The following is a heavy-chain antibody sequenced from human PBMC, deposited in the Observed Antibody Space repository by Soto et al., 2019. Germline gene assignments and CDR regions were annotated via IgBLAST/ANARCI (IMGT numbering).Heavy chain of an antibody. CDR1: GYTFTAYG. V-gene: IGHV1-18*01. J-gene: IGHJ4*02. CDR3: AREFNTVSSAYYSFAY. CDR2: VSTNNANT. Sequence: QVQLVQSGPEVKMPGASVKVSCKTSGYTFTAYGLAWLRQAPGQRPEWMGWVSTNNANTNYAPKFQGRVTMTTDRSTTTTYMELRSLTSDDTAVYYCAREFNTVSSAYYSFAYWGQGTLVTVSS. D-gene: IGHD3-22*01.